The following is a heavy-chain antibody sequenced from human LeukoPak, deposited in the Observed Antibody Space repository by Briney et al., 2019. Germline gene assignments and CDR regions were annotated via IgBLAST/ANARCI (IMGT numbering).Heavy chain of an antibody. Sequence: GASVKVSCKASGYTFTGYYMHWVRQAPGQGLEWMGWINPNSGGTNYAQKFQGRVTMTRDTSISTAYMELSRLRSDDTAVYYCARPTPHYYDSSGYLYDAFDIWGQGTMVTVSS. CDR2: INPNSGGT. D-gene: IGHD3-22*01. CDR1: GYTFTGYY. CDR3: ARPTPHYYDSSGYLYDAFDI. J-gene: IGHJ3*02. V-gene: IGHV1-2*02.